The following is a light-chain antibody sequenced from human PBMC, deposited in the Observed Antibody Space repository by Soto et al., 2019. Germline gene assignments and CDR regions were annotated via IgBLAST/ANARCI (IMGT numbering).Light chain of an antibody. Sequence: DVQMTQSPSTLSASVGDRVTITCRASQIINSDLAWYQQKPGKAPQLLIYRASSLESGVPSRFSGSGSGTEFTLTITSLQPDDFATYYCQQHNNYWTFGHGTRVDIK. V-gene: IGKV1-5*03. J-gene: IGKJ1*01. CDR1: QIINSD. CDR3: QQHNNYWT. CDR2: RAS.